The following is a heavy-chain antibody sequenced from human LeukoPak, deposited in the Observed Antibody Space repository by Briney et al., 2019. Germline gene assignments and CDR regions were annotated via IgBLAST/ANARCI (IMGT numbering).Heavy chain of an antibody. CDR2: ISSSGATT. CDR1: GFSFGDYG. CDR3: AKAFREYGSSSYSSFDI. D-gene: IGHD6-13*01. J-gene: IGHJ3*02. V-gene: IGHV3-23*01. Sequence: GSLRLSCTISGFSFGDYGMSWVRQAPGKGLEWVSAISSSGATTHYADSVKGRFTISRDNSKNILYLQMNSLSTEDTAIYYCAKAFREYGSSSYSSFDIWGQGTMVTVSS.